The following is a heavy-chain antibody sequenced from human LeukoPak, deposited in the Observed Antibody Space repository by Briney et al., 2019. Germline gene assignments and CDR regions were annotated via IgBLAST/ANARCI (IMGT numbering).Heavy chain of an antibody. Sequence: SETLSLTCTVSGYSISSGYYWGWIRQPPGKGLEWIGSIYHSGSTYYNPSLKSRVTISVDTSKNQFSLKLSSVTAADTAVYYCARGPPQQLVKYYYMDVWGKGTTVTISS. CDR2: IYHSGST. V-gene: IGHV4-38-2*02. CDR1: GYSISSGYY. CDR3: ARGPPQQLVKYYYMDV. D-gene: IGHD6-13*01. J-gene: IGHJ6*03.